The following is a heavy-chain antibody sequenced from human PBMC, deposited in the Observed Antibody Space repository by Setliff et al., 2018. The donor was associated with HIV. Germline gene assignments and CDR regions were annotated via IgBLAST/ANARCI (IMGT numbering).Heavy chain of an antibody. Sequence: GGSLRLSCAASGFNFNNFWMHWVRQAPGKGLEWVASISPDGSRNHCVGSVKGRFTISRDNGKNLLYLQMNTLRAEDTAVYYCASARTFYAESALDYWGQGTLVTVSS. J-gene: IGHJ4*02. CDR2: ISPDGSRN. CDR1: GFNFNNFW. V-gene: IGHV3-7*03. D-gene: IGHD4-17*01. CDR3: ASARTFYAESALDY.